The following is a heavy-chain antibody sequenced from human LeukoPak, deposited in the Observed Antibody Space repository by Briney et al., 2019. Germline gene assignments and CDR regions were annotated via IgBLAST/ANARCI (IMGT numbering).Heavy chain of an antibody. D-gene: IGHD3-10*01. Sequence: GASVKVSCKASGYTFTGFYMHWVRQAPGQGLEWMGWMNPNSGNTGYAQKFQGRVTMTRNTSISTAYMELSSLRSEDTAVYYCARHPGSYWGQGTLVTVSS. CDR2: MNPNSGNT. J-gene: IGHJ4*02. V-gene: IGHV1-8*02. CDR3: ARHPGSY. CDR1: GYTFTGFY.